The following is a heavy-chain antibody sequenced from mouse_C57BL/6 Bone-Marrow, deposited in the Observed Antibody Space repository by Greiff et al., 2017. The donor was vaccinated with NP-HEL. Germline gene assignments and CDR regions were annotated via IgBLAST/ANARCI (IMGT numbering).Heavy chain of an antibody. CDR1: GYTFTSYG. Sequence: QVQLKQSGAELARPGASVKLSCKASGYTFTSYGISWVKQRTGQGLEWIGEIYPRSGNTYYNEKFKGKATLTADKSSSTAYMELRSLTSEDSAVYFCARGGDDAYAMDYWGQGTSVTVSS. V-gene: IGHV1-81*01. J-gene: IGHJ4*01. CDR2: IYPRSGNT. CDR3: ARGGDDAYAMDY.